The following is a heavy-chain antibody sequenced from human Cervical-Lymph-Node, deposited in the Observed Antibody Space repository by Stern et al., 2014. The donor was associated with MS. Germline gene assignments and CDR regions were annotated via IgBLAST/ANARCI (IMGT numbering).Heavy chain of an antibody. J-gene: IGHJ4*02. CDR3: ATSGGRRGDFRDY. CDR2: IYASGNT. Sequence: VQLVESGPGLVKPSQTLSLTCTVSGGSVSTYNYYWTWIRQPAGKGLEWIGRIYASGNTNYNPSLKGRVTISIATSRTQFSLKLTSVTAADTAVYYCATSGGRRGDFRDYWGQGTLVTVSS. CDR1: GGSVSTYNYY. V-gene: IGHV4-61*02. D-gene: IGHD4-17*01.